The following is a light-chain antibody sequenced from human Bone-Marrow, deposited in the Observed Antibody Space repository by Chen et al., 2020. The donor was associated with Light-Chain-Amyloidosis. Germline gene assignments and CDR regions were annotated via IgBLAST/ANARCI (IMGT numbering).Light chain of an antibody. V-gene: IGKV3-15*01. Sequence: DRVMTQSPSTLSVSPGERATLSCRASQIASSNLAWYQQKPGQPPSLLIYGASTRATGIPATFSGSGSARAFTLTSSSLQYEDFAVYYCQQYDNWPPLTFGGGTKVEIK. J-gene: IGKJ4*01. CDR1: QIASSN. CDR2: GAS. CDR3: QQYDNWPPLT.